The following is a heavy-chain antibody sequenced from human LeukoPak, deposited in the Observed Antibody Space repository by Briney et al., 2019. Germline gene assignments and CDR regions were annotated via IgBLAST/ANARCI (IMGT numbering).Heavy chain of an antibody. Sequence: GGSLRLSCAASGFTFSSYWMSWVRQAPGKGLEWVANIKQDGSEKYYADSVKGRFTISRDNSENTLFLQMDSLRADDTAVYYCARGPYYGSGTLDYWGQGTLVTVSS. CDR3: ARGPYYGSGTLDY. CDR1: GFTFSSYW. J-gene: IGHJ4*02. CDR2: IKQDGSEK. D-gene: IGHD3-10*01. V-gene: IGHV3-7*01.